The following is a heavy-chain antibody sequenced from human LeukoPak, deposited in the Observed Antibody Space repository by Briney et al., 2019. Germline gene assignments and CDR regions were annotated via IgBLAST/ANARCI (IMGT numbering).Heavy chain of an antibody. V-gene: IGHV4-34*01. D-gene: IGHD6-6*01. CDR3: ARAWAARPTYFDY. CDR2: INHSGST. CDR1: GGSFSGYY. Sequence: PSETLSLTCAVYGGSFSGYYWSWIRQPPGKGLEWIGEINHSGSTNYNPSLKSRVTISVDTSKNQFSLKLSSVTAADTAVYYCARAWAARPTYFDYWGQGTLVTVPS. J-gene: IGHJ4*02.